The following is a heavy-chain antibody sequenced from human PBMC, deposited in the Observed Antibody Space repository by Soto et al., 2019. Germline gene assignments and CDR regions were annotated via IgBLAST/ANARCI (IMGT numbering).Heavy chain of an antibody. CDR1: GGTFSSYA. D-gene: IGHD3-3*01. V-gene: IGHV1-69*13. CDR3: AKGIFGVVLGPYYYYGMDV. J-gene: IGHJ6*02. CDR2: IIPIFGTA. Sequence: ASVKVSCKASGGTFSSYAISWVRQAPGQGLEWMGGIIPIFGTANYAQKFQGRVTITADESTSTAYMELSSLRSEDTAVYYCAKGIFGVVLGPYYYYGMDVWGQGTTVTVSS.